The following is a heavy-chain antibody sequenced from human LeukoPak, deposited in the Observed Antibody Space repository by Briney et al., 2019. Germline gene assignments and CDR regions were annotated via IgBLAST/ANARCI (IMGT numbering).Heavy chain of an antibody. V-gene: IGHV4-38-2*01. D-gene: IGHD4-11*01. Sequence: SETLSLTCAVSGYSISSGYYWGWIRQPPGKGLEWIGSFYHSGNSYYNPSLKSRVNISVDTSKNQFSLNLSSVTAADTALYYCARHDFYSNYPHNWFDPWGQGTLVTVSS. J-gene: IGHJ5*02. CDR1: GYSISSGYY. CDR2: FYHSGNS. CDR3: ARHDFYSNYPHNWFDP.